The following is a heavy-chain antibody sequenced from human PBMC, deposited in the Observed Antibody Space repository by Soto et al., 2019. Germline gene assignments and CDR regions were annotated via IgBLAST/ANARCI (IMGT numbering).Heavy chain of an antibody. D-gene: IGHD5-18*01. CDR3: VSDRGYGHASVPYS. V-gene: IGHV3-30*03. CDR2: ISYDGGLQ. CDR1: GFTFTSYG. J-gene: IGHJ4*02. Sequence: QAHLVESGGGVVQPGRSLRLSCAASGFTFTSYGMHWVRQAPGTRLEWVAVISYDGGLQHYADSVKGRFTISRDNSKNMVILQMNSRRAEDTAVYYCVSDRGYGHASVPYSWGQGTLVSVSS.